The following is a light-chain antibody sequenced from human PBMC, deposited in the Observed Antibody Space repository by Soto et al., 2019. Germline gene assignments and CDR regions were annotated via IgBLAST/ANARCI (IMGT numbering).Light chain of an antibody. J-gene: IGKJ5*01. CDR2: DAS. CDR1: QSISDL. V-gene: IGKV1-5*01. CDR3: QQYHRSSIT. Sequence: DRPTNQSPSTLSASVEDTVTITCRASQSISDLVAWYQQKPGKAPNLLIYDASTLERGVPSRFSGTGSGTEFTLAINSLQPDDFATYYCQQYHRSSITFAQGTRLEIK.